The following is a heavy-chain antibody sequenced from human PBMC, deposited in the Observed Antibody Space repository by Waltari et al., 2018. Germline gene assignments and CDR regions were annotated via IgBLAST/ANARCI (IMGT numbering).Heavy chain of an antibody. V-gene: IGHV1-2*05. Sequence: QVQLVQSGAEMKKRGASVKVYCEASGYTFTGYFIHWVRQAPGQGLEWMGRINPNSGGTNYAQKFQGRVTLTRDKSINTAYMDLSRLTSDDTGMYYCATWRENAFDVWGQGTMVTVST. J-gene: IGHJ3*01. CDR3: ATWRENAFDV. CDR1: GYTFTGYF. CDR2: INPNSGGT. D-gene: IGHD1-1*01.